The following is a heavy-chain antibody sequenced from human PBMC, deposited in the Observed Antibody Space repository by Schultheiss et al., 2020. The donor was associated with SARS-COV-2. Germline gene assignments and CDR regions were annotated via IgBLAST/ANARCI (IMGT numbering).Heavy chain of an antibody. V-gene: IGHV3-74*01. D-gene: IGHD3-10*01. J-gene: IGHJ5*02. CDR2: INSDGSSI. Sequence: GESLKISCAASGFTFRSYWMHWVRQAPGKGLVWVSRINSDGSSISYADSVKGRFTISRDNAKNTLYLQMNSLRAEDTAVYYCARAGYYYGSGGYNWFDPWGQGTLVTVSS. CDR1: GFTFRSYW. CDR3: ARAGYYYGSGGYNWFDP.